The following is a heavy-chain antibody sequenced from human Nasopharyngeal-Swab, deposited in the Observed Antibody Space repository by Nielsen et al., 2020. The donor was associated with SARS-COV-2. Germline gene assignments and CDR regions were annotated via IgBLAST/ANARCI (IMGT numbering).Heavy chain of an antibody. CDR2: ISSSGSII. CDR3: ARESHYDFWSGYYPSKYYYYYMDV. J-gene: IGHJ6*03. CDR1: GFTFSDYY. Sequence: GESLKISCAASGFTFSDYYMSWIRQAPGKGLEWVSYISSSGSIIYYADSVKGRFTISRDNAKNSLYLQMNSLRAEDTAVYYCARESHYDFWSGYYPSKYYYYYMDVWGKGTTVTVSS. D-gene: IGHD3-3*01. V-gene: IGHV3-11*04.